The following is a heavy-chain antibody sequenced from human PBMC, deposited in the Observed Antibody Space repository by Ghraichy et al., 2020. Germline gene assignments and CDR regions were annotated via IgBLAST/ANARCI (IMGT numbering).Heavy chain of an antibody. V-gene: IGHV3-23*01. CDR1: GFTFSDYA. D-gene: IGHD2-15*01. Sequence: GESLNISCAASGFTFSDYAMNWVRQVPGRGLECVSTITSSGSDTYYADSVKGRFTISRDNSKNTLYLQMNTLRAEDTAVYYCAKGATGSCSGTGCYPFDYWGQGTLVTVSS. CDR2: ITSSGSDT. J-gene: IGHJ4*02. CDR3: AKGATGSCSGTGCYPFDY.